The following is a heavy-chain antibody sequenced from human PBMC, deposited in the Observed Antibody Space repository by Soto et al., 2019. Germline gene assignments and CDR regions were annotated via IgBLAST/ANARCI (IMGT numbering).Heavy chain of an antibody. CDR3: ATKVRVTNYLYYGMDV. CDR1: GFSFNTSG. D-gene: IGHD2-21*02. V-gene: IGHV3-30*03. CDR2: IASDGSQE. J-gene: IGHJ6*02. Sequence: QVQLVESGGGVVQPGRALRLSCAASGFSFNTSGMHWVRQAPGKGLEWVAVIASDGSQEFYGDSVRGRFTISRDNSKNTLFLQMTGLTPEDTAVYYTATKVRVTNYLYYGMDVWGQGTTVTVSS.